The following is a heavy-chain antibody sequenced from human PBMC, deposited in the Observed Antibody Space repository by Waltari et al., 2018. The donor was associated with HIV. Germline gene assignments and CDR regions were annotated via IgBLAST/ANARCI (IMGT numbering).Heavy chain of an antibody. CDR3: ARRGYYDFWSGYYSGVDYYGMDV. J-gene: IGHJ6*02. D-gene: IGHD3-3*01. CDR2: IYYSADT. V-gene: IGHV4-39*01. CDR1: GGSISSSSYY. Sequence: QLQLQESGPGLVKPSETLSLTCTVSGGSISSSSYYWGWIRQPPGKGLDRIGSIYYSADTHYNPFLQGRIAISVDTSKTQFSLQLSSVTAADTAVYYCARRGYYDFWSGYYSGVDYYGMDVWGQGTTVTVSS.